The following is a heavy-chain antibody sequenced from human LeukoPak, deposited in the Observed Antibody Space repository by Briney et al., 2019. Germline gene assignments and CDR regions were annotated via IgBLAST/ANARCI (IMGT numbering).Heavy chain of an antibody. V-gene: IGHV4-34*01. CDR1: GGSFSGYY. J-gene: IGHJ4*02. Sequence: SETLSLTCAVYGGSFSGYYWSWIRQPPGKGLEGIGEINQSGSTNYNPSLKSRVTISVDTSKNHFSLKLSSVTAADTAVYYCARGPYSSGSGSVDYWGQGTLVTVSS. CDR3: ARGPYSSGSGSVDY. CDR2: INQSGST. D-gene: IGHD3-10*01.